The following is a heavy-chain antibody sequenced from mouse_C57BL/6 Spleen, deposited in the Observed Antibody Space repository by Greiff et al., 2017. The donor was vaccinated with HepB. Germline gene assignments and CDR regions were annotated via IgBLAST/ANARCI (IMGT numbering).Heavy chain of an antibody. Sequence: EVKLMESGGGLVKPGGSLKLSCAASGFTFSSYAMSWVRQTPEKRLEWVATISDGGSYTYYPDNVKGRFTISRDNAKNNLYLQMSHLKSEDTAMYYCARTGTVVATGFDYWGQGTTLTVSS. V-gene: IGHV5-4*03. D-gene: IGHD1-1*01. CDR3: ARTGTVVATGFDY. J-gene: IGHJ2*01. CDR2: ISDGGSYT. CDR1: GFTFSSYA.